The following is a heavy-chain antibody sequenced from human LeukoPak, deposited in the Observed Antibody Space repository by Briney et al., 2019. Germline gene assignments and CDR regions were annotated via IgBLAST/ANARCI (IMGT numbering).Heavy chain of an antibody. J-gene: IGHJ4*02. CDR2: ISVGSNYI. CDR3: ARLRRNSDRSGYYYYYDY. V-gene: IGHV3-21*01. CDR1: GYTFSSYS. Sequence: GGSLRLSCAASGYTFSSYSINWVRQAPGKGLEWVSSISVGSNYIYYEDSVRGRFSISRDDTRNSLYLQMDSLRGDDTAVYYCARLRRNSDRSGYYYYYDYWGQGTLVTVSS. D-gene: IGHD3-22*01.